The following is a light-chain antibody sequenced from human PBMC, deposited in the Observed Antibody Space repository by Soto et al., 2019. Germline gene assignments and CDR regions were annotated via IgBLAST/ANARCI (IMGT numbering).Light chain of an antibody. J-gene: IGKJ4*01. CDR2: KAS. CDR3: LQYNHYPLT. Sequence: DIQMTQSPSTLSASVGDRVTITCRASQSIRMWLAWYQQKPGKAPNLLIYKASSLEGGVPSRFSGSASATEFTLTISSLQPDDFATYFCLQYNHYPLTFGGGTRVEIK. CDR1: QSIRMW. V-gene: IGKV1-5*03.